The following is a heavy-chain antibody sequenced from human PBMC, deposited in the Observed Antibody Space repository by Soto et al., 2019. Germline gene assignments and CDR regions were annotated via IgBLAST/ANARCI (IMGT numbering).Heavy chain of an antibody. CDR3: ATDPPTYYYDSSGYYLNY. Sequence: QVQLVQSGAEVKKPGASVKVSCKVSGYTLTELSMHWVRQAPGKGLEWMGGFDPEDGETIYAQKFQGRVTITEDTSTDTAYMELSSLRSEDTAVYYCATDPPTYYYDSSGYYLNYWGQGTLVTVSS. J-gene: IGHJ4*02. CDR1: GYTLTELS. D-gene: IGHD3-22*01. V-gene: IGHV1-24*01. CDR2: FDPEDGET.